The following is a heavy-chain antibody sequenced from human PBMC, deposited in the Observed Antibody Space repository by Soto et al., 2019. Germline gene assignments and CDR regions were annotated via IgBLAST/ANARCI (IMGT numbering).Heavy chain of an antibody. CDR3: ARKNYMDV. Sequence: PGGSLRLSCAASGLTFSRFSMNWVRQAPGKGLEWLSYISSSSSTIYYTDSVKGRFTISRDDAKNSLYLQMSSLRAEDTAVYYCARKNYMDVWGKGTTVTVSS. CDR2: ISSSSSTI. V-gene: IGHV3-48*01. J-gene: IGHJ6*03. CDR1: GLTFSRFS.